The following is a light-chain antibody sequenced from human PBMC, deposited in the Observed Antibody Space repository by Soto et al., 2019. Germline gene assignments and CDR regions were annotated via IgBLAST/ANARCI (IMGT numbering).Light chain of an antibody. CDR2: DAS. CDR1: QSISRW. V-gene: IGKV1-5*01. CDR3: QQYNSYWT. J-gene: IGKJ1*01. Sequence: DIQMTQSPSTLSASVGDRVTITCRASQSISRWLAGYQQKPGKAPKLLIYDASSLKSGVPSRFSGSGSGTEFTLTISSLQHDDSATYYCQQYNSYWTFGQGTKVEI.